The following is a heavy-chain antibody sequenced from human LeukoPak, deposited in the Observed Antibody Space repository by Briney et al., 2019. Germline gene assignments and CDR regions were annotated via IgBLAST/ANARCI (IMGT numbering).Heavy chain of an antibody. CDR3: AKDLGYCSGGSCYYYGMDV. CDR2: ISYDGSNK. CDR1: GFTFSDYY. V-gene: IGHV3-30*18. J-gene: IGHJ6*02. Sequence: GGSLRLSCAASGFTFSDYYMSWIRQAPGKGLEWVAVISYDGSNKYYADSVKGRFTISRDNSKNTLYLQMNSLRAEDTAVYYCAKDLGYCSGGSCYYYGMDVWGQGTTVTVSS. D-gene: IGHD2-15*01.